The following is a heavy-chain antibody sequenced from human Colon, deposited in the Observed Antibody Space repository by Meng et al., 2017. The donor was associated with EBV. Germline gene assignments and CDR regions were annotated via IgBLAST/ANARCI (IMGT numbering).Heavy chain of an antibody. CDR3: ARLRGLNGGSSEWFDP. D-gene: IGHD4-23*01. V-gene: IGHV5-51*03. CDR2: IFPGDSDT. J-gene: IGHJ5*02. CDR1: AYSFTSYW. Sequence: GAKVKKPGESLKISCKTSAYSFTSYWIGWVRQIPGKSLEWMGIIFPGDSDTRYSPSFQGQVTISADKSINTAYLQWSTLKASDTAMYYCARLRGLNGGSSEWFDPWGQGTLVTVSS.